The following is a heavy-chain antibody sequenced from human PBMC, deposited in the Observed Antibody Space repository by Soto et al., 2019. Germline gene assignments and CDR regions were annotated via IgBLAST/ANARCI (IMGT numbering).Heavy chain of an antibody. J-gene: IGHJ6*02. CDR2: ISDSGGTV. V-gene: IGHV3-48*03. Sequence: GGSLRLSCAASGFTFSSYEMNWVRQAPGQGLEWVSYISDSGGTVYYADSVKGRFTVSRDNAQNSVYLQMNSLRTEDTAVYYCARDLLHYDFWSGDSAYFYYGMDVWGPGTTVTVYS. CDR1: GFTFSSYE. D-gene: IGHD3-3*01. CDR3: ARDLLHYDFWSGDSAYFYYGMDV.